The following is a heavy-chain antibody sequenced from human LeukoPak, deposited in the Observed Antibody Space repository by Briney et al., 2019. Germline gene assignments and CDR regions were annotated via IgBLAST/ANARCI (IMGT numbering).Heavy chain of an antibody. J-gene: IGHJ5*02. CDR1: GGSFTGYY. V-gene: IGHV4-34*01. CDR3: ARGKGASSFDP. CDR2: VNHRGDT. Sequence: SETLSLTCAVYGGSFTGYYWSWIRQSPGKGLQWIAEVNHRGDTNYNPSVKGRVTISVDTSKNQFSLKVTSLTAADTAVYYCARGKGASSFDPWGQGTLVTVSS.